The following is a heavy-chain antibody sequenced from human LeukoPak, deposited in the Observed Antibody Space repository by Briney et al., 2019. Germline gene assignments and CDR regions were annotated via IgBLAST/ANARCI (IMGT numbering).Heavy chain of an antibody. V-gene: IGHV1-2*02. D-gene: IGHD3-22*01. CDR1: GYTFINYG. CDR3: AREFFSLERYYYDSSPYYDY. Sequence: GASVKVSCKASGYTFINYGITWVRQAPGQGLEWMGWINPNSGGTNYAQKFQGRVTMTRDTSISTAYMELSRLRSDDTAVYYCAREFFSLERYYYDSSPYYDYWGQGTLVTVSS. CDR2: INPNSGGT. J-gene: IGHJ4*02.